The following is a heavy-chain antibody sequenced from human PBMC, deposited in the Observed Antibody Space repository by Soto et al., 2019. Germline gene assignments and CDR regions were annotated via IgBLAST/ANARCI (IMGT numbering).Heavy chain of an antibody. V-gene: IGHV3-30-3*01. CDR3: ARDAAYYGSGSYYRYYYYYGMDV. CDR2: ISYDGINK. Sequence: PWGPLRLSCAVSVFTFISYAMHWVRQAPGKGLEWVAVISYDGINKYYADSVKGRFTISRDNSKNTLYLQMNSLRAEDTAVYYCARDAAYYGSGSYYRYYYYYGMDVWGQGTTVTVSS. CDR1: VFTFISYA. D-gene: IGHD3-10*01. J-gene: IGHJ6*02.